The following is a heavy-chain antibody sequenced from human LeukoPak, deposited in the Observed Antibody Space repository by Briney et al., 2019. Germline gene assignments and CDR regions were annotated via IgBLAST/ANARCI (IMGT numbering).Heavy chain of an antibody. V-gene: IGHV4-39*01. CDR1: GGSISSSSYY. CDR3: ARHPQTWILSGDY. J-gene: IGHJ4*02. D-gene: IGHD2-2*03. Sequence: MPSETLSLTCTVSGGSISSSSYYWGWIRQPPGKGLEWIGSIYYSGSTYYNPSLKSRVTISVDTSKNQFSLKLSSVTAADTAVYYCARHPQTWILSGDYWGQGTLVTVSS. CDR2: IYYSGST.